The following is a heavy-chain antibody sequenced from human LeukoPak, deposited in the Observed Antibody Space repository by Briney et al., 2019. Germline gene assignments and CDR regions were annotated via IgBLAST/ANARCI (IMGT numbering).Heavy chain of an antibody. V-gene: IGHV1-24*01. Sequence: GASVKVSCKVSGYTLTELSMHWVRQAPGKGLEWMGGFDPEDGETIYAQKFQGRVTMTEDTSTDTAYMELSSLRSEDTAVYYCAKGGSITVMVVTPDAFDIWGQGTMVTVSS. CDR2: FDPEDGET. CDR1: GYTLTELS. D-gene: IGHD3-22*01. CDR3: AKGGSITVMVVTPDAFDI. J-gene: IGHJ3*02.